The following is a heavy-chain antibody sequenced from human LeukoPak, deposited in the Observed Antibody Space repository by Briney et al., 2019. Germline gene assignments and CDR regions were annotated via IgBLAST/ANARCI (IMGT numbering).Heavy chain of an antibody. CDR2: ITSSGGGV. CDR1: GLTFRDYY. D-gene: IGHD2-2*01. CDR3: ARAYHDAFDI. V-gene: IGHV3-11*04. Sequence: GGSLRLSCAVSGLTFRDYYMGWIRQAPGKGLEWVSYITSSGGGVYYADSVKGRFTISRDNTKSSLYLQMNSPRAHDTAIYYCARAYHDAFDIWGQGTMVTVSS. J-gene: IGHJ3*02.